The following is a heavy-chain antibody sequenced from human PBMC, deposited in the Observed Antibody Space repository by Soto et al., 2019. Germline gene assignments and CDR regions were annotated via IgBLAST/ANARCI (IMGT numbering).Heavy chain of an antibody. CDR3: ARAPILVGVTMHEYYFDY. CDR1: GGTFSNSV. Sequence: VKVSCKASGGTFSNSVISWVRQAPGQGLEWVGGIIPSFDTPNYAQRLQGRVTIIADESTNTAYLELSSLRSEDTAVYYCARAPILVGVTMHEYYFDYWGQGTLVTVSS. V-gene: IGHV1-69*13. CDR2: IIPSFDTP. D-gene: IGHD3-3*01. J-gene: IGHJ4*02.